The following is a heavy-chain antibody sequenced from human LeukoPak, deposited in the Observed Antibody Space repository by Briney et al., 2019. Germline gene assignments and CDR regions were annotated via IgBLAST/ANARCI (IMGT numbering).Heavy chain of an antibody. D-gene: IGHD3-10*01. CDR3: ARDKSYSGSYSRFDY. CDR1: GFTFSSYG. V-gene: IGHV3-33*01. Sequence: GRSLRLSCAASGFTFSSYGMHWVRQAPGKGLEWVAVIWYDGSNKYYADSVKGRFTISRDNSKNTLYLQMNSLRAEDTAVYYCARDKSYSGSYSRFDYWGQGTLVTVSS. J-gene: IGHJ4*02. CDR2: IWYDGSNK.